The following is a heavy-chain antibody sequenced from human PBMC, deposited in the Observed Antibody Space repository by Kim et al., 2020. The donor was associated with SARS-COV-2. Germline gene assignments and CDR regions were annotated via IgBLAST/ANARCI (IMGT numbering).Heavy chain of an antibody. V-gene: IGHV3-21*01. CDR1: GFTFSSYS. J-gene: IGHJ4*02. CDR2: ISSTSGYI. D-gene: IGHD3-22*01. Sequence: GGSLRLSCAASGFTFSSYSMNWVRQAPGKGLEWVSSISSTSGYIYYASSVKRRFTISRDNAKNSLYLQMNSLRPEDTAVYYCAREKGGQWFFPTDYWGQG. CDR3: AREKGGQWFFPTDY.